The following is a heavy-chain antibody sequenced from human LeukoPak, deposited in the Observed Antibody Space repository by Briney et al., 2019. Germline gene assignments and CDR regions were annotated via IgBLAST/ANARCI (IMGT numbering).Heavy chain of an antibody. CDR2: ISSSSSYI. V-gene: IGHV3-21*01. CDR3: ASGSSGRLVLY. Sequence: GGSLRLSCAASGFTFSSYSMNWVRQAPGKGLEWVSSISSSSSYIYYADSVKGRFTISRDNAKNPLYLQMNSLRAEDTAVYYCASGSSGRLVLYWGQGTLVTVSS. J-gene: IGHJ4*02. D-gene: IGHD6-19*01. CDR1: GFTFSSYS.